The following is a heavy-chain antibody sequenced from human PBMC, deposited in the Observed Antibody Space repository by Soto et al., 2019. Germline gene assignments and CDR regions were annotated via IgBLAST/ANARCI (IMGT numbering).Heavy chain of an antibody. J-gene: IGHJ3*01. CDR2: INPNSGGT. Sequence: ASLKVSCKASGYTFTGYYMHWVRQAPGQGLEWMGWINPNSGGTNYAQKFQGWVTMTRDTSISTAYMELSRLRSDDTAVYYCASENSSIYYQHAFDLCGQGTIFPAS. CDR1: GYTFTGYY. D-gene: IGHD3-22*01. CDR3: ASENSSIYYQHAFDL. V-gene: IGHV1-2*04.